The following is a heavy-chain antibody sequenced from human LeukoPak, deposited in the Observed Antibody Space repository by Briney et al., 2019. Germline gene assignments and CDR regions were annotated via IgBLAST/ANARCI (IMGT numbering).Heavy chain of an antibody. J-gene: IGHJ4*02. V-gene: IGHV1-46*01. D-gene: IGHD3-10*01. Sequence: ASVKVSCKASGYTFTSYYMHWVRQAPGQGLEWMGIINPSGGSTSYAQKFQGRVTMTRDTSTSTVYMELSSLRSEETAVYYCARDLGHYYGSGSYFDYWGQGTLVTVSS. CDR2: INPSGGST. CDR3: ARDLGHYYGSGSYFDY. CDR1: GYTFTSYY.